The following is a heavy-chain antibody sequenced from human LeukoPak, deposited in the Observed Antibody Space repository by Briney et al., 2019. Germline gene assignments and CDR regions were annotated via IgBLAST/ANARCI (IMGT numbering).Heavy chain of an antibody. J-gene: IGHJ4*02. CDR2: ISCDGSNK. Sequence: GGSLRLSCAASGFTFSSYAMHWVRQAPGKGLEWVAVISCDGSNKYYADSVKGRFTISRDNSKNTLYLQMNSLRAEDTAVYYCARGGATNYYDSSGSLDYWGQGTLVTVSS. CDR1: GFTFSSYA. CDR3: ARGGATNYYDSSGSLDY. D-gene: IGHD3-22*01. V-gene: IGHV3-30-3*01.